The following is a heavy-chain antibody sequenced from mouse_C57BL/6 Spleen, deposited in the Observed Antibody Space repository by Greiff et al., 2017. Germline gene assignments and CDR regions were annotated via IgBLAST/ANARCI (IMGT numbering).Heavy chain of an antibody. CDR2: IDPSDSYT. CDR3: ARTNYYGSSRAMDY. Sequence: VQLQQPGAELVKPGASVKLSCKASGYTFTSYWMQWVKQRPGQGLEWIGEIDPSDSYTNYNQKFKGKATLTVDTSSSTAYMQLSSLTSEDSAVYYCARTNYYGSSRAMDYWGQGTSVTVSS. D-gene: IGHD1-1*01. CDR1: GYTFTSYW. J-gene: IGHJ4*01. V-gene: IGHV1-50*01.